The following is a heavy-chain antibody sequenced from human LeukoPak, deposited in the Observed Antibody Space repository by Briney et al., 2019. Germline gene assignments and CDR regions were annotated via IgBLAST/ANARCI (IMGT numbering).Heavy chain of an antibody. CDR3: ARNIRSYDFWSGPINWFDP. D-gene: IGHD3-3*01. Sequence: ASVKVSCKASGYTFTGYYIHWVRQAPGQGLEWMGWINPNSGCTTYAQKFQGRVTMTSYTSISTAYMDLSRLTSDDTAVYYCARNIRSYDFWSGPINWFDPWGQGTLVTVSS. CDR2: INPNSGCT. J-gene: IGHJ5*02. V-gene: IGHV1-2*02. CDR1: GYTFTGYY.